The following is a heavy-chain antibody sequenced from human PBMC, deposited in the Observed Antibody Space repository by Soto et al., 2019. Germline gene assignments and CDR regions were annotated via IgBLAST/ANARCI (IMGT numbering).Heavy chain of an antibody. Sequence: TLVNPTQTLTLTCTFSGFSLTTSGMRVSWIRQPPGKALEWLARIDWDDDKFYKTSLKTRLTVSKDSSKNQVVLTMTNMDPVDTATYYCARMFHCSGGTCPFDYWGQGALVTAPQ. CDR1: GFSLTTSGMR. V-gene: IGHV2-70*04. CDR2: IDWDDDK. D-gene: IGHD2-15*01. CDR3: ARMFHCSGGTCPFDY. J-gene: IGHJ4*02.